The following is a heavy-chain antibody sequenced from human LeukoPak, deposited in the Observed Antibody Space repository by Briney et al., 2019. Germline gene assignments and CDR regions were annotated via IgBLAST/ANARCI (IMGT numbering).Heavy chain of an antibody. J-gene: IGHJ4*02. CDR2: INPNSGGT. Sequence: GASVKVSCKASGYTFTDYYMHWVRQAPGQGLEWMGWINPNSGGTNYAQKFQGRVTMTRDTSISTAYMELSRLRSDDTALYYCAGEMLRGSLDYWGQGTLVTVSS. V-gene: IGHV1-2*02. CDR3: AGEMLRGSLDY. CDR1: GYTFTDYY. D-gene: IGHD3-10*01.